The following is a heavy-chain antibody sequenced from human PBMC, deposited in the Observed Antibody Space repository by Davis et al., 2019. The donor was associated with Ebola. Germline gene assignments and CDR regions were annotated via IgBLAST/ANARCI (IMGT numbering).Heavy chain of an antibody. CDR1: GYTLTELS. J-gene: IGHJ3*02. D-gene: IGHD2-15*01. V-gene: IGHV1-24*01. Sequence: ASVKVSCKVSGYTLTELSIHWVRQAPGKGLEWMGYFDPEDAEAMYAQNFQDRVTMTEVTSTDTAYMELSSLRSEDTAVYYCAAGGVGGGFDIWGHGTMVTVS. CDR3: AAGGVGGGFDI. CDR2: FDPEDAEA.